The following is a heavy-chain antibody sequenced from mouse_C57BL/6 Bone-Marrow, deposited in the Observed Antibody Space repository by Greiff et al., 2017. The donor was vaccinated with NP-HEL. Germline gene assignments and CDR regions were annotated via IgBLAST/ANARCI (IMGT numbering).Heavy chain of an antibody. CDR3: TTNNPAYYYGASYNSWYFDD. CDR1: GFSLTSYG. CDR2: IWRGGST. Sequence: QVQLKESGPGLVQPSQSLSITCTVSGFSLTSYGVHWVRQSPGKGLEWLGVIWRGGSTDYNAAFMSSLSITKDNSYTHVFFKVNSLQADDTDIYYCTTNNPAYYYGASYNSWYFDDWGTGTTVTVSS. D-gene: IGHD1-1*01. J-gene: IGHJ1*03. V-gene: IGHV2-5*01.